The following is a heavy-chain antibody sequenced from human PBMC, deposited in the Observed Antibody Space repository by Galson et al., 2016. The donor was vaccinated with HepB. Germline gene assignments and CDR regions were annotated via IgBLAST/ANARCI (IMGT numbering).Heavy chain of an antibody. CDR2: ITSGSNYI. J-gene: IGHJ6*02. Sequence: SLRLSCAASGFTLNTYSMNWVRQAPGKGLEWVSYITSGSNYIYYADSVRGRFTISRDNAKNSLYLQMNSLRAEDTAVYYCVRGENGMDVWGQGTTVTVS. V-gene: IGHV3-21*01. CDR1: GFTLNTYS. CDR3: VRGENGMDV.